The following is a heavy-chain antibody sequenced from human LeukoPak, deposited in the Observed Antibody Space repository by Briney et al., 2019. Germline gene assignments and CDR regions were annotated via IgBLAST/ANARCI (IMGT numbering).Heavy chain of an antibody. J-gene: IGHJ4*02. CDR1: GFTFSSFS. Sequence: GGSLRLSCAASGFTFSSFSMSWVRQAPGKGLECVGRIRGKTDGGTTDYAAPVKGRFTISRDDSKNTLYLQMNSLKTEDTAVYYCTTDLGYYDSSGYPYWGQGTLVTVSS. V-gene: IGHV3-15*01. CDR2: IRGKTDGGTT. D-gene: IGHD3-22*01. CDR3: TTDLGYYDSSGYPY.